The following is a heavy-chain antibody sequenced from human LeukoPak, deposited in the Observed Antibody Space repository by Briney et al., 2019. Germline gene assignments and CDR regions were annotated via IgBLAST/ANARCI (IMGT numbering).Heavy chain of an antibody. CDR1: GGSISRSSFY. Sequence: SETLTLTCSVSGGSISRSSFYWGWTRQPPGQGLEWIGSISYTGSTYYNPSLKSRVTISVDTSKNQFSLKLSSVTAADTAVYYCARDVGYFDYWGQGTLVTVSS. CDR2: ISYTGST. D-gene: IGHD2-15*01. V-gene: IGHV4-39*07. J-gene: IGHJ4*02. CDR3: ARDVGYFDY.